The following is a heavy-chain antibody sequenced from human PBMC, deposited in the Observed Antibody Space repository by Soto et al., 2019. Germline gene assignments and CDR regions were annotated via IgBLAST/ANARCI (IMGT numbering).Heavy chain of an antibody. D-gene: IGHD4-17*01. CDR2: ISSSSSYI. Sequence: GGSLRLSCAASGFTFSSYSMNWVRQAPGKGLEWVSSISSSSSYIYYADSVKGRFTISRDNAKNSLYLQMNSLRAEDTAVYYCARHDYGDKIYYYGMDVWGQGTTVTVSS. J-gene: IGHJ6*02. V-gene: IGHV3-21*01. CDR1: GFTFSSYS. CDR3: ARHDYGDKIYYYGMDV.